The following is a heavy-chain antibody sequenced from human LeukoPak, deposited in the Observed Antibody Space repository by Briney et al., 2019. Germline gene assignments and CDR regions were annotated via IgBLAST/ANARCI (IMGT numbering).Heavy chain of an antibody. V-gene: IGHV2-5*02. Sequence: SGPTLVKPTQTLTLTCTFSGFSLSSSGVGVGWIRQPPGKALEWLALIYWDDDKRYSPSLKSRLTITKDTSKNQVVLTMTNMDPVDTATYYCAHLPLVVQAFDIWGQGTMVTVSS. J-gene: IGHJ3*02. D-gene: IGHD1-1*01. CDR1: GFSLSSSGVG. CDR3: AHLPLVVQAFDI. CDR2: IYWDDDK.